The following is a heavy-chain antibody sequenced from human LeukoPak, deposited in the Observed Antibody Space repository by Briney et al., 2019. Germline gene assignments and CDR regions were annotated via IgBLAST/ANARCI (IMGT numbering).Heavy chain of an antibody. CDR1: GFTFDDYS. D-gene: IGHD1-14*01. Sequence: GGSLRLSCAASGFTFDDYSMHRVRQVPGKGLEWVSIISWDDNTEYYADSVKGRFTISRDNSKTSLYLQMNSLRTEDTALYYCGKGPRRCTGCDGFDILGQGTMVIVSS. CDR2: ISWDDNTE. J-gene: IGHJ3*02. CDR3: GKGPRRCTGCDGFDI. V-gene: IGHV3-43*01.